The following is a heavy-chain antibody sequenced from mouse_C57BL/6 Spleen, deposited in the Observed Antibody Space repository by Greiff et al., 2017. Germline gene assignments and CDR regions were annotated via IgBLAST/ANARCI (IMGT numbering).Heavy chain of an antibody. CDR3: TRDYGSSYNYAMDY. CDR2: IYPGNSDT. J-gene: IGHJ4*01. CDR1: GYTFTSYW. Sequence: EVKLEESGTVLARPGASVKMSCKTSGYTFTSYWMHWVKQRPGPGLEWIGAIYPGNSDTSYNQQFKGKAKLTAVTSASTAYMELSSLTNEDAAVYYCTRDYGSSYNYAMDYWGQGTSVTVSS. V-gene: IGHV1-5*01. D-gene: IGHD1-1*01.